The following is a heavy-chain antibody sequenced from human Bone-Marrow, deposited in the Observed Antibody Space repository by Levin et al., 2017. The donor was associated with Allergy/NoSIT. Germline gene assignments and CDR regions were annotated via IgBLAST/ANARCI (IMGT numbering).Heavy chain of an antibody. CDR1: GFTFTTYA. CDR3: ARDSVQVVEPAPDDNNQPSLLMDV. J-gene: IGHJ6*02. D-gene: IGHD3-22*01. Sequence: GESLKISCATSGFTFTTYAIHWVRQAPGKGLEWVAVILYDGSNEYYADSVRGRFTISRDNSKNTLYLQMNSLRAEDTAVYYCARDSVQVVEPAPDDNNQPSLLMDVWGQGTTVIVSS. V-gene: IGHV3-33*01. CDR2: ILYDGSNE.